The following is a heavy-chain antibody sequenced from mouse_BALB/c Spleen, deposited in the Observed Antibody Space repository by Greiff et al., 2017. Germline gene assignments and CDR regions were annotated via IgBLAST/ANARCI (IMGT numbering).Heavy chain of an antibody. J-gene: IGHJ4*01. CDR3: ARERRGYAMDY. V-gene: IGHV1-14*01. CDR1: GYTFTSYV. CDR2: INPYNDGT. Sequence: EVKLMESGPELVKPGASVKMSCKASGYTFTSYVMHWVKQKPGQGLEWIGYINPYNDGTKYNEKFKGKATLTSDKSSSTAYMELSSLTSEDSAVYYCARERRGYAMDYWGQGTSVTVSS.